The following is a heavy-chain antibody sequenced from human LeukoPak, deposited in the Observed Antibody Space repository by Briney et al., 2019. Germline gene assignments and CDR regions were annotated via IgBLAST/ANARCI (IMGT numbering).Heavy chain of an antibody. V-gene: IGHV4-39*07. CDR1: GGSISSSSYY. CDR2: IYYSGST. CDR3: ARTPTWVRGVYDY. D-gene: IGHD3-10*01. J-gene: IGHJ4*02. Sequence: SETLSLTCTVSGGSISSSSYYWGWIRQPPGKGLEWIGSIYYSGSTYYNPSLKSRVTISVDTSKNQFSLKLSSVTAADTAVYYCARTPTWVRGVYDYWGQGTLVTVSS.